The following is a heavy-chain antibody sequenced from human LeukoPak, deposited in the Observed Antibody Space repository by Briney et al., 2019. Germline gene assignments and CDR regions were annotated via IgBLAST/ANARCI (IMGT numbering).Heavy chain of an antibody. CDR2: LSGSGGTT. CDR1: GFTFSSYA. Sequence: GGSLRLSCAASGFTFSSYAITWVRQAPGKGLEWVSSLSGSGGTTYYADSVKGRFTISGDNSKNTLYLQMNSLRAEDTAVYYCVKDRRSGSYPGDHWGQGTLVTVSS. J-gene: IGHJ4*02. CDR3: VKDRRSGSYPGDH. D-gene: IGHD1-26*01. V-gene: IGHV3-23*01.